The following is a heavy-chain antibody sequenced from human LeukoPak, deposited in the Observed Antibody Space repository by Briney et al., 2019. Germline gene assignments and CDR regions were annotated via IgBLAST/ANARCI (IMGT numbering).Heavy chain of an antibody. V-gene: IGHV4-31*03. CDR3: ARDGSGYDSGWFDP. J-gene: IGHJ5*02. D-gene: IGHD5-12*01. CDR2: IYYSGST. Sequence: SETLSLTCTVSGGSIRSGGYYWSWIRQHPGKGLEWIGYIYYSGSTYYNPSLKSRVTISVDTSKNQFSLKLSSVTAADTAVYYCARDGSGYDSGWFDPWGQGTLVTVSS. CDR1: GGSIRSGGYY.